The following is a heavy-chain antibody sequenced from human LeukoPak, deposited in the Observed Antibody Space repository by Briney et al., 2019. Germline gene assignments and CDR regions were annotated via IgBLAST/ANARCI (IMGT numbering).Heavy chain of an antibody. J-gene: IGHJ4*02. CDR1: GYTLTELS. D-gene: IGHD3-22*01. CDR2: ISGSGGST. V-gene: IGHV3-23*01. Sequence: GASVKVSCKVSGYTLTELSMHWVRQAPGKGLEWVSAISGSGGSTYYADSVKGRFTISRDNSKNTLYLQMNSLRAEDTAVYYCAKDFPYYYDSSGYYSWGQGTLVTVSS. CDR3: AKDFPYYYDSSGYYS.